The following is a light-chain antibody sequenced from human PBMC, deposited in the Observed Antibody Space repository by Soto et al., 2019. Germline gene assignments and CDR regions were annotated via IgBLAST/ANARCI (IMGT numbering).Light chain of an antibody. CDR3: SSYTSSNTLV. Sequence: QCALTQPASVSGSPGQSITISCTGTSSDVGGYSYVSWYQQHPGKAPKLMIYEVSNRPSGVSNRFSGSKSGNTASLTISGLQPEDEADYYCSSYTSSNTLVFGGGTKVTVL. J-gene: IGLJ2*01. V-gene: IGLV2-14*01. CDR1: SSDVGGYSY. CDR2: EVS.